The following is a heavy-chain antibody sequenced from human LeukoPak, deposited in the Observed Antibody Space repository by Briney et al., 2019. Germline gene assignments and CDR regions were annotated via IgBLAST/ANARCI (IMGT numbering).Heavy chain of an antibody. D-gene: IGHD6-13*01. V-gene: IGHV4-59*01. CDR1: GGSISSYY. CDR3: ARAGIAAVLYFQH. CDR2: IYYSGST. Sequence: TSESLSLTCTVSGGSISSYYWSWIRQPPGKGLEWIGYIYYSGSTNYNPSLKSRVTISVDTSKNQFSLKLSSVTAADTAVYYCARAGIAAVLYFQHWGQGTLVTVSA. J-gene: IGHJ1*01.